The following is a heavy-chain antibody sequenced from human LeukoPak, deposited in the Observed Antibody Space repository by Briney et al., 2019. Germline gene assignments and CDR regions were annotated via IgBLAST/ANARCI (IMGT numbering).Heavy chain of an antibody. CDR3: ARAEKQLVDY. CDR1: GYTFTGYY. CDR2: INPNNGGT. D-gene: IGHD6-6*01. V-gene: IGHV1-2*04. Sequence: ASVKVSCKASGYTFTGYYMHWVRQAPGQGLEWMGWINPNNGGTDYAQKFQGWVTMTRDTSISTAYMELSRLRSDDTAVYYCARAEKQLVDYWGQGTLVTVSS. J-gene: IGHJ4*02.